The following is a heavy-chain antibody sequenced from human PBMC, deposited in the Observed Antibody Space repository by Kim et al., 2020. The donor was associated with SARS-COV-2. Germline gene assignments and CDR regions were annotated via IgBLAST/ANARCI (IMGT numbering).Heavy chain of an antibody. Sequence: SETLSLTCTVSGGSISSGSYYWSWIRQPAGKGLEWIGRIYTSGSTNYNPSLKSRVTISVDTSKNQFSLKLSSVTAADTAVYYCARGWVRYYGSGSYYNEYYYYYYGMDVWGQGTTVTVSS. CDR3: ARGWVRYYGSGSYYNEYYYYYYGMDV. D-gene: IGHD3-10*01. CDR1: GGSISSGSYY. J-gene: IGHJ6*02. V-gene: IGHV4-61*02. CDR2: IYTSGST.